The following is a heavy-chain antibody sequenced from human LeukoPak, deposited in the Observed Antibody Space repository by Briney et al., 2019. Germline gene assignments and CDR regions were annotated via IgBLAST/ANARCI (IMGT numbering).Heavy chain of an antibody. CDR1: GGTFSNYA. CDR2: IIPIFGTA. D-gene: IGHD3-9*01. CDR3: ARDRYYDILTGYYHGMDV. Sequence: GSSVKVSCKASGGTFSNYAISWVRQAPGQGLEWMGGIIPIFGTANYAQKFQGRVTITADESTSTAYMELSSLRSEDTAVYYCARDRYYDILTGYYHGMDVWGQGTTVTVSS. V-gene: IGHV1-69*01. J-gene: IGHJ6*02.